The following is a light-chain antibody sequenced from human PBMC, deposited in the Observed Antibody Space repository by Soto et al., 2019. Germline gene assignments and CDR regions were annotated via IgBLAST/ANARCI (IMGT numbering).Light chain of an antibody. J-gene: IGLJ1*01. V-gene: IGLV1-44*01. CDR1: SSDVGGYNY. Sequence: QSALTQPASVSGSPGQSITISCTGTSSDVGGYNYVSWYQQLPGTAPKLLIYSNNQRPSGVPDRFSGSKSGTSASLAISGLQSEDEADYYCAAWDDSLNGPVFGTGTKLTVL. CDR3: AAWDDSLNGPV. CDR2: SNN.